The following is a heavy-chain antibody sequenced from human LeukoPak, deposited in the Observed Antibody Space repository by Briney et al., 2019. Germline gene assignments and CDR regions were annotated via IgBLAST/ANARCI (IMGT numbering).Heavy chain of an antibody. Sequence: PGGSLRLACAASGCTFSSYRMNWVRQAPGKGLEWVSYISSSSSTIYYADSVKGRFTISRDNAKNSLYLQMNSLRDEDTAVYYCARDIAVSAPGVVYWGQGPLVTVSS. J-gene: IGHJ4*02. V-gene: IGHV3-48*02. CDR1: GCTFSSYR. D-gene: IGHD2-21*01. CDR2: ISSSSSTI. CDR3: ARDIAVSAPGVVY.